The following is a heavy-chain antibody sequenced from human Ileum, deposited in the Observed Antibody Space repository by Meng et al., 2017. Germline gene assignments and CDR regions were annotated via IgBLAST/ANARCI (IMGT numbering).Heavy chain of an antibody. CDR2: IIPIFGTA. CDR1: GGTFSSYA. CDR3: ASGGDTIFGVVTTFDY. V-gene: IGHV1-69*06. D-gene: IGHD3-3*01. Sequence: VQLVQSGAGGKNPVSSVKGSCKAAGGTFSSYAISWVRQAPGQGLEWIGGIIPIFGTATYAQKFQGRVTITADKSTSTAYMELSSLRSEDTAVYYCASGGDTIFGVVTTFDYWGQGPLVTVSS. J-gene: IGHJ4*02.